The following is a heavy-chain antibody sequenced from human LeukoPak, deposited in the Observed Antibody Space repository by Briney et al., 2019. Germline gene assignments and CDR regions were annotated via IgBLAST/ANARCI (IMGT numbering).Heavy chain of an antibody. CDR1: GGTFSSYA. CDR2: IIPIFGTA. CDR3: ARGTMVRGVPYYYYYMDV. D-gene: IGHD3-10*01. J-gene: IGHJ6*03. V-gene: IGHV1-69*01. Sequence: SVKVSCKAPGGTFSSYAISWVRQAPGQGLEWMGGIIPIFGTANYAQKFQGRVTITADESTSTAYMELSSLRSEDTAVYYCARGTMVRGVPYYYYYMDVWGKGTTVTVSS.